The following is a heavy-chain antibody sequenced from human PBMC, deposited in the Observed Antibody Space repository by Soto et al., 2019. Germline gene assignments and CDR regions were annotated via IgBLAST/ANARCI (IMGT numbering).Heavy chain of an antibody. D-gene: IGHD5-18*01. CDR2: IYWDDDK. V-gene: IGHV2-5*02. CDR1: GFSLSTSGVG. J-gene: IGHJ4*02. Sequence: QVTLKESGPTLVKPTQTLTLTCTFSGFSLSTSGVGVGWIRQPPGKALEWLALIYWDDDKRYSPSLKSRLTITKDTSKNQVVLTMTNMDPVDTATYYCAHRPDTGAVDTAMATFDYWGQGTLVTVSS. CDR3: AHRPDTGAVDTAMATFDY.